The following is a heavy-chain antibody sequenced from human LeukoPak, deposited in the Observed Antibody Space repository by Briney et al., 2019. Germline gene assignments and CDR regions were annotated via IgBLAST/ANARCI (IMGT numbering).Heavy chain of an antibody. CDR2: IYHSGSS. V-gene: IGHV4-59*05. CDR1: GGSISSYY. CDR3: ARHSSYYGNFDY. J-gene: IGHJ4*02. D-gene: IGHD3-10*01. Sequence: SETLSLTCTVSGGSISSYYWSWLRQPPGKGLEWIGSIYHSGSSYYNPSLKSRVTISVDTSKNQFSLKLSSVTAADTAVYYCARHSSYYGNFDYWGQGTLVTVSS.